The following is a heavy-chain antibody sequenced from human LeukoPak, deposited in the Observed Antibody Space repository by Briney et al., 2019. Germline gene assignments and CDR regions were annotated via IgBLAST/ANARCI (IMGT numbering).Heavy chain of an antibody. J-gene: IGHJ6*02. CDR1: GGSIRNYY. V-gene: IGHV4-4*07. Sequence: SETLSLTCTVSGGSIRNYYWNWIRQPAGKGLEWIGRIYSSGSTNYNPSLKSRVTMSVDTSKNQFSLKLSSVTAADTAVYYCARDSPYSGSYYYYGMDVWGQGTTVTVSS. CDR2: IYSSGST. D-gene: IGHD1-26*01. CDR3: ARDSPYSGSYYYYGMDV.